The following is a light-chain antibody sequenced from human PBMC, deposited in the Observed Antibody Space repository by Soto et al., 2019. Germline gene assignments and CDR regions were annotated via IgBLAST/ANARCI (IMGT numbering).Light chain of an antibody. V-gene: IGKV1-5*02. CDR1: QSISSS. J-gene: IGKJ4*01. CDR3: QQYDTYPVT. CDR2: GAS. Sequence: DIQMTQSPATLSASVGDTVTVVCRPSQSISSSFGWYQQKPGRAPNLLIYGASNLDSGVSSKFSGSGSGTEFTLTLSPLQPDDFATYYCQQYDTYPVTFGGGTKVDIK.